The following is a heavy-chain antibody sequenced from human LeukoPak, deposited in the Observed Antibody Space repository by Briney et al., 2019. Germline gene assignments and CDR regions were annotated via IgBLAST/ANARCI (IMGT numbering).Heavy chain of an antibody. Sequence: EASVKVSCKASGYTFTGYYMHWVRQAPGQGLEWMGWINPNSGGTNYAQKFQGRVTMTRDTSISTAYMELSRLRSDVTAVYYCARGGTVVVVCFDYWGQGTLVTVSS. D-gene: IGHD3-22*01. V-gene: IGHV1-2*02. CDR2: INPNSGGT. J-gene: IGHJ4*02. CDR1: GYTFTGYY. CDR3: ARGGTVVVVCFDY.